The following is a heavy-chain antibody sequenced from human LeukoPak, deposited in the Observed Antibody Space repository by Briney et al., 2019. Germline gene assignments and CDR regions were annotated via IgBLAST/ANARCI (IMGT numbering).Heavy chain of an antibody. Sequence: GASVKVSCKASVFTFSSYAMSWFRQAPGKGLEWVSGISGSGGKTYCADSVKGRFTTSRDNSKNTLNLQMNSLRDEDAAVYYCAKVLLGDYIWGSPIDYWGQGTLVTVSS. CDR3: AKVLLGDYIWGSPIDY. V-gene: IGHV3-23*01. J-gene: IGHJ4*02. D-gene: IGHD3-16*01. CDR1: VFTFSSYA. CDR2: ISGSGGKT.